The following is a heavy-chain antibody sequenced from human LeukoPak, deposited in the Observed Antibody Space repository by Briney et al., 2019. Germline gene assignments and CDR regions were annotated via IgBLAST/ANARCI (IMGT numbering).Heavy chain of an antibody. CDR1: GYSFSTYW. J-gene: IGHJ6*02. Sequence: GESLKISCKGSGYSFSTYWIAWVRQMPGKGLEWMGLIYPGNSDTRYSPSFQGQVTISADKSISTAYLQWSSLKASDTAIYYCARQTPGYYGMDVWGQGTTVTVSS. CDR3: ARQTPGYYGMDV. V-gene: IGHV5-51*01. CDR2: IYPGNSDT.